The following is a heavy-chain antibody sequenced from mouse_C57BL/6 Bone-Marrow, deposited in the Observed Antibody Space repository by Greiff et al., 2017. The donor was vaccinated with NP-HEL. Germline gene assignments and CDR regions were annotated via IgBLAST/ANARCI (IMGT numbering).Heavy chain of an antibody. CDR1: GYSITSGYY. Sequence: EVKLQQSGPGLVKPSQSLSLTCSVTGYSITSGYYWNWIRQFPGNKLEWMGYISYDGSNNYNPSLKNRISITRDTSKNQFFLKLNSVTTEDTATYYCARGTTVVAGDVWGTGTTVTVSS. D-gene: IGHD1-1*01. CDR2: ISYDGSN. CDR3: ARGTTVVAGDV. J-gene: IGHJ1*03. V-gene: IGHV3-6*01.